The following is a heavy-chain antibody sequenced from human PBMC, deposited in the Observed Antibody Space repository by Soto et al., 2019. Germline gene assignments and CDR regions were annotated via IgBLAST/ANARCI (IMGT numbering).Heavy chain of an antibody. Sequence: SETLSVTCAVSVASISSYYWSWIRQPPGKGLEWIGYIYYSGITNYNPSLKSRVTISVDTSKSQFSLRLSSVTAADTAVYYCARGGYYGTSGYDYWGQGTLVTVSS. D-gene: IGHD3-22*01. V-gene: IGHV4-59*01. CDR3: ARGGYYGTSGYDY. J-gene: IGHJ4*02. CDR2: IYYSGIT. CDR1: VASISSYY.